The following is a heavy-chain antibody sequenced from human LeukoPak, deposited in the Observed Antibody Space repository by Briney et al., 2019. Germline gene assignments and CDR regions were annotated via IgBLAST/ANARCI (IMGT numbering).Heavy chain of an antibody. V-gene: IGHV4-4*02. CDR2: IYHSGST. CDR1: GFTFSSYG. Sequence: GSLRLSCAASGFTFSSYGMHWVRQPPGKGLEWIGEIYHSGSTNYNPSLKSRVTISVDKSKNQFSLKLSSVTAADTAVYYCARDKFPLVGATGDDAFDIWGQGTMVAVSS. J-gene: IGHJ3*02. CDR3: ARDKFPLVGATGDDAFDI. D-gene: IGHD1-26*01.